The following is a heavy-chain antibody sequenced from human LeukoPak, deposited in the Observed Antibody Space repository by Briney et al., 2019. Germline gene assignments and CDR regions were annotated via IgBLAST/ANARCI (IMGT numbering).Heavy chain of an antibody. D-gene: IGHD3-16*01. CDR3: ARHWGPYYMDV. CDR2: IYPGDSDT. J-gene: IGHJ6*03. V-gene: IGHV5-51*01. CDR1: GYSFASYW. Sequence: GASLKISCKSSGYSFASYWIGWVRQMPGKGLEWMGIIYPGDSDTRYHPSFSGQVTISADKSISTAYLQWSSLKASDTAMYYCARHWGPYYMDVWGKGTTVTVSS.